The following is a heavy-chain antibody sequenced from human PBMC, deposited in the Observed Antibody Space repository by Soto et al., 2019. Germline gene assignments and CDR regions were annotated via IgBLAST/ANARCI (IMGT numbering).Heavy chain of an antibody. J-gene: IGHJ4*02. CDR1: GGTFSSYA. CDR3: ERGTKWLRFEGGYFDY. Sequence: QVQLVQSGAEVKKPGSSVKVSCKASGGTFSSYAISWVRQAPGQGLEWMGGIIPIFGTANYAQKFQGRVKITADKSTSTAYRELSSLRSEDTGVYYCERGTKWLRFEGGYFDYLGPGTLVTGSS. D-gene: IGHD5-12*01. V-gene: IGHV1-69*06. CDR2: IIPIFGTA.